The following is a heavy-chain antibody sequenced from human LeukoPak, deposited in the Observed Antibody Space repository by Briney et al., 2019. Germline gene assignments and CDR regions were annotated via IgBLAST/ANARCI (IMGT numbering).Heavy chain of an antibody. Sequence: GGSLRLSCAASGFTFSTYWMSWVRQAPGKGLEWVSAISGSGGSTYYADSVKGRFTISRDNSKNTLYLRMNYLRAEDTAVYYCAKEHIVVVTATCFDYWGQGTLVTVSS. V-gene: IGHV3-23*01. CDR3: AKEHIVVVTATCFDY. D-gene: IGHD2-21*02. J-gene: IGHJ4*02. CDR2: ISGSGGST. CDR1: GFTFSTYW.